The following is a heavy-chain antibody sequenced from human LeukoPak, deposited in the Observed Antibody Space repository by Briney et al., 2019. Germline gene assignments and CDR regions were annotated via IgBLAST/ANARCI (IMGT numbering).Heavy chain of an antibody. D-gene: IGHD6-19*01. CDR1: GYTFSSYY. CDR2: INPSGGST. CDR3: ASQSIAVAGTYDAFDI. V-gene: IGHV1-46*01. Sequence: ASVKVSCKASGYTFSSYYMHWVRQAPGQGLEWMGIINPSGGSTSYAQKFQGRVTMTRDTSTSTVYIELSSLRSEDTAVYYCASQSIAVAGTYDAFDIWGQGTMVTVSS. J-gene: IGHJ3*02.